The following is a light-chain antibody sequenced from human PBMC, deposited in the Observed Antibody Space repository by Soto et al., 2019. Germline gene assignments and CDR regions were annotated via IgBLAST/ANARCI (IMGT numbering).Light chain of an antibody. CDR2: GAS. Sequence: IVMTQSPATLSVSPGDRATLSCRASQGVGTHLAWYQQKPGQAPRVLIYGASTRATGIPDRFSGSGSGIDFTLPISRLQADNSAVYYRQQYNNWPQYTFGQGTKLEIK. CDR1: QGVGTH. V-gene: IGKV3-15*01. CDR3: QQYNNWPQYT. J-gene: IGKJ2*01.